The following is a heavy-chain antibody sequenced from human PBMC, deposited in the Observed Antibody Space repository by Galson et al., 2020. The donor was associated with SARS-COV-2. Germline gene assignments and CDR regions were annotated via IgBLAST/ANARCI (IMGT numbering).Heavy chain of an antibody. CDR3: SRVGAVGAIPFDY. V-gene: IGHV3-30*03. CDR1: GFTFSSYG. J-gene: IGHJ4*02. Sequence: GESLKISCEASGFTFSSYGMHWVRQAPGKGLEWVAVISYDGSNKYYADSVKGRFTISRDNSKNTLYLQMNSLRAEDTAVYYCSRVGAVGAIPFDYWGQGTLVTVSS. CDR2: ISYDGSNK. D-gene: IGHD1-26*01.